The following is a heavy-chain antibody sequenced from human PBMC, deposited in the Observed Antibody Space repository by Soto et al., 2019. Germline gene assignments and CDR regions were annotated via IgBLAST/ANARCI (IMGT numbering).Heavy chain of an antibody. J-gene: IGHJ4*02. D-gene: IGHD6-19*01. Sequence: GGSLRLSCAASGFTFSSYGMHWVRQAPGKGLEWVAVISYDGSNTYYTDSVRGRFTISRDNSKNTLYLQMDSLRVDDTAVYYCARDTSGPFDYWGQGTLVTVSS. CDR1: GFTFSSYG. CDR2: ISYDGSNT. CDR3: ARDTSGPFDY. V-gene: IGHV3-30*03.